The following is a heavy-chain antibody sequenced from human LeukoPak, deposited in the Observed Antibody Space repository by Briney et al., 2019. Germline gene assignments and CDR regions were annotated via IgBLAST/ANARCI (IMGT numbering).Heavy chain of an antibody. J-gene: IGHJ5*02. Sequence: GGSLRLSCAASGFTFSSYEMNWVRQAPGKGLEWVSYISSSGSTIYYADSVKGRFTISRDNAKNSLYLQMNSLRAEDTAVYYSARDRWGRRFGSSESNWFDPWGQGTLVTVSS. D-gene: IGHD4-23*01. CDR2: ISSSGSTI. V-gene: IGHV3-48*03. CDR1: GFTFSSYE. CDR3: ARDRWGRRFGSSESNWFDP.